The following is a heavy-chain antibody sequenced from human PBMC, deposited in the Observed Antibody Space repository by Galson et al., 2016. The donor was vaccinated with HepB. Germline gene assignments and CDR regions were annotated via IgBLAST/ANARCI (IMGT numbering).Heavy chain of an antibody. D-gene: IGHD1-14*01. J-gene: IGHJ6*02. V-gene: IGHV6-1*01. CDR2: TYYRSKWYF. CDR3: ARVNGINNNNGMDV. CDR1: GDSVSSKTSA. Sequence: CAISGDSVSSKTSAWNWIRQSPSRGLEWLGGTYYRSKWYFDYAESLKGRITINPDTSKNQFTLHLNSVTPGDKAIYFWARVNGINNNNGMDVWGQGTTVTVSS.